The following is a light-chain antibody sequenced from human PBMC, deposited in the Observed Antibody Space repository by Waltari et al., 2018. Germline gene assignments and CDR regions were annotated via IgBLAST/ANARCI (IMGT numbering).Light chain of an antibody. CDR3: QAWDSSTVV. CDR1: KLGNKY. J-gene: IGLJ2*01. CDR2: QDS. V-gene: IGLV3-1*01. Sequence: SYELTQSPSVSVSPGQTASIICSGDKLGNKYASWYQQKPGQSPVLVIYQDSQRPSGIPERFSGSNSGNTATLTISGTQAMDEDDDYCQAWDSSTVVFGGGTKLTVL.